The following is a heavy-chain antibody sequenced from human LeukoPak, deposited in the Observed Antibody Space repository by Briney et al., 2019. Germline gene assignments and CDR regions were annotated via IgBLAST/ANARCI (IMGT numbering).Heavy chain of an antibody. CDR2: ISGSGGST. Sequence: GGSLRLSCAASGFTFTSYAMNWVRQAPGKGLEWVSGISGSGGSTYYADSVKGRFSISRDNSKNTLYLQLNSLRAEDTAVYYSARLYCSSTSCTFDYWGQGTLVTVSS. J-gene: IGHJ4*02. CDR1: GFTFTSYA. CDR3: ARLYCSSTSCTFDY. V-gene: IGHV3-23*01. D-gene: IGHD2-2*01.